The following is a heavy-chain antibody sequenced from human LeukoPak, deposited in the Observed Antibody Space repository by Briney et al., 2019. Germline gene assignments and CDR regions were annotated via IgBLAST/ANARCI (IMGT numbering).Heavy chain of an antibody. D-gene: IGHD7-27*01. CDR2: INHSGST. Sequence: PSETLSPTCAVYGGSFSGYYWSWIRQPPGKGLEWIGEINHSGSTNYNPSLKSRVTISLEMSKHQFSLNVTSVTAADTAVYYCATNTGTVFDYWGQGALVTVSS. V-gene: IGHV4-34*01. CDR3: ATNTGTVFDY. J-gene: IGHJ4*02. CDR1: GGSFSGYY.